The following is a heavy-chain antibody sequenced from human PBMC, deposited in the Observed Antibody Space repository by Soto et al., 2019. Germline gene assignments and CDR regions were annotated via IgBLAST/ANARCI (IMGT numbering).Heavy chain of an antibody. CDR3: ARDAPGSSQEHNWFDT. J-gene: IGHJ5*02. D-gene: IGHD1-26*01. CDR1: GYRFTAFG. CDR2: ISGYNGDT. Sequence: QGQLVQSGAEVKKPGASVKVSCKAYGYRFTAFGVSWVRQAPGQGLESLGWISGYNGDTNYAQTLQGRVAMTTDTSTSTAYMELRSLRSDDTAVYYCARDAPGSSQEHNWFDTWGQGTLVTVPS. V-gene: IGHV1-18*04.